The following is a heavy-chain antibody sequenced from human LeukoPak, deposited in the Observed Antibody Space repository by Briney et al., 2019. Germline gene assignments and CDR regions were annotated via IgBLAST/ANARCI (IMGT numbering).Heavy chain of an antibody. J-gene: IGHJ4*02. Sequence: PGGSLRLSCAASGFTFSTYWMHWVRQAPGKGLVWVSRINTDGSTTTYADSVKGRFTISRDNAKNTLYLQMNSLRAEDTAVYYCARDYYGSGGYWGQGTLVTVSS. V-gene: IGHV3-74*01. CDR3: ARDYYGSGGY. CDR2: INTDGSTT. D-gene: IGHD3-10*01. CDR1: GFTFSTYW.